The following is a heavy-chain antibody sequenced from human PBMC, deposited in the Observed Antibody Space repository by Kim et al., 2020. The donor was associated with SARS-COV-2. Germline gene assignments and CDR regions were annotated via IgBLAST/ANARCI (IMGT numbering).Heavy chain of an antibody. CDR2: ISYDGSNK. Sequence: GGSLRLSCAASGFTFSSYAMHWVRQAPGKGLEWVAVISYDGSNKYYADSVKGRFTISRDNSKNTLYLQMNSLRAEDTAVYYCARDASDIVATSPPDYWG. CDR1: GFTFSSYA. CDR3: ARDASDIVATSPPDY. V-gene: IGHV3-30*04. J-gene: IGHJ4*01. D-gene: IGHD5-12*01.